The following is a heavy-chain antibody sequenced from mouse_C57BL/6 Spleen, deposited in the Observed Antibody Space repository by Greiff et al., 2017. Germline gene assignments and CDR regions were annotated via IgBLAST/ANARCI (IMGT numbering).Heavy chain of an antibody. J-gene: IGHJ3*01. V-gene: IGHV14-2*01. CDR2: IDPEDGAT. CDR3: ARDSNYRGFAY. CDR1: GFNIKDYY. D-gene: IGHD2-5*01. Sequence: EVQLQQSGAELVKPGASVKLSCTASGFNIKDYYMHWVKQRTEQGLEWIGRIDPEDGATNYAPKFQGKATITADTSSNTAYLQLSSLTSEDTAVYYGARDSNYRGFAYWGQGTLVTVSA.